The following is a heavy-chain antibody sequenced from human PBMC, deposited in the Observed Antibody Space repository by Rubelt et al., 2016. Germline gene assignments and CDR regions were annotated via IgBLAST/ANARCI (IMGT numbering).Heavy chain of an antibody. CDR1: GGSFSGYY. J-gene: IGHJ5*02. CDR3: ARGRRYRMGSSGWYP. V-gene: IGHV4-34*01. CDR2: INHSGST. D-gene: IGHD6-19*01. Sequence: QVQLQQWGAGLLKPSETLSLTCAVYGGSFSGYYWSWIRQPPGKGLEWIGEINHSGSTHYNPSLKSRVTISVDTSKNQFSRKLSSVAAADTAVYYCARGRRYRMGSSGWYPWGQGTLVTVSS.